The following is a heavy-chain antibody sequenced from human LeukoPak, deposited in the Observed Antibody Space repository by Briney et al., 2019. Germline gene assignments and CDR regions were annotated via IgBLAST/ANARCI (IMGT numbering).Heavy chain of an antibody. D-gene: IGHD3-16*01. CDR3: ARGGNWFDP. Sequence: GGSLRLSCAASGFTFSDSYMSWIRQAPGKGLEWISYIGPTSTKNSYADSVEGRFTISRDNARNSLYLQMDGLEDGDTAIYYCARGGNWFDPWGQGTLVTVSS. V-gene: IGHV3-11*04. J-gene: IGHJ5*02. CDR1: GFTFSDSY. CDR2: IGPTSTKN.